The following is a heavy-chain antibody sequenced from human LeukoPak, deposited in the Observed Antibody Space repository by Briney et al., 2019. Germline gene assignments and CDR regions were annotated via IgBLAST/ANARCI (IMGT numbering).Heavy chain of an antibody. Sequence: ASVKVSCKVSGYTLTELSMHWVRQAPGKGLEWMGGFDPEDGETIYAQKFQGRVTMTEGTSTDTAYMELSSLRSEDTAVYYCATDVNQYYYGSGSYYPYWGQGTLVTVSS. CDR2: FDPEDGET. CDR3: ATDVNQYYYGSGSYYPY. D-gene: IGHD3-10*01. J-gene: IGHJ4*02. V-gene: IGHV1-24*01. CDR1: GYTLTELS.